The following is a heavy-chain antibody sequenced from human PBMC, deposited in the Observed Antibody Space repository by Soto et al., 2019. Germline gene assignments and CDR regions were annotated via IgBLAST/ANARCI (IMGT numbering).Heavy chain of an antibody. CDR3: ARGNVVAIDY. V-gene: IGHV4-30-2*01. CDR1: GGSISSGGYS. Sequence: QLQLQESGSGLVKPSQTLSLTCAVSGGSISSGGYSWSWIRQPPGKGLEWIGYIYHSGSTYYNPSLXSXAXIXIDTSKNQFSLKLSSVTAADTAVYYCARGNVVAIDYWGQGTLVTVSS. D-gene: IGHD2-21*01. J-gene: IGHJ4*02. CDR2: IYHSGST.